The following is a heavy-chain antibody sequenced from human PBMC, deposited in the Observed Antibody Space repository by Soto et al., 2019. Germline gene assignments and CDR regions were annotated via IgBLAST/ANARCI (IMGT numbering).Heavy chain of an antibody. V-gene: IGHV1-3*01. CDR3: AGPHDRAGLGT. CDR1: ENTFSTYL. CDR2: HNGYNGQT. Sequence: ASVKVSCKASENTFSTYLVHWVRQVHGQGLEWMGWHNGYNGQTEYSQKFQGRVTITRDTSAKTAYLELRSLTSEDTAVYYCAGPHDRAGLGTWGQGPLVTVSS. D-gene: IGHD1-1*01. J-gene: IGHJ5*02.